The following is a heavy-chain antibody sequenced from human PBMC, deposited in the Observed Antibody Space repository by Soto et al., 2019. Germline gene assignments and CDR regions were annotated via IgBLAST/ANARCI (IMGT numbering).Heavy chain of an antibody. CDR3: ALIAPFDFKGYYLDY. J-gene: IGHJ4*02. V-gene: IGHV2-5*02. D-gene: IGHD2-21*01. Sequence: QITLKESGPTLVKPTQTLTLTCTLPGFSRSTTPVCVGWIRQPPGKALDWLALIYWDDDRSYKPSLKNRLTIAKDTYGGQVVLKMTNVAPVDTASYYCALIAPFDFKGYYLDYWGPGILVTVSS. CDR2: IYWDDDR. CDR1: GFSRSTTPVC.